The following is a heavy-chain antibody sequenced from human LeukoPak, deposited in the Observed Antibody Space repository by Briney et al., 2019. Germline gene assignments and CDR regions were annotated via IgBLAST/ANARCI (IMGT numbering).Heavy chain of an antibody. V-gene: IGHV1-69*05. CDR2: IIPIFGTA. Sequence: GASVKVSCKASGGTFSSYAISWVRQAPGQGLEWMGGIIPIFGTANYAQKFQGRVTITTDESTSTAYMELSSLRSEDTAVYYCARSGRITIFGVVNSLDYYYMDVWGKGTTVTVSS. D-gene: IGHD3-3*01. CDR3: ARSGRITIFGVVNSLDYYYMDV. J-gene: IGHJ6*03. CDR1: GGTFSSYA.